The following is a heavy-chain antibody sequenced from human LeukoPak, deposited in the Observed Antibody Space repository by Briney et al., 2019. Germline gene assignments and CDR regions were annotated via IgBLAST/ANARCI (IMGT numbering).Heavy chain of an antibody. D-gene: IGHD5-18*01. CDR1: GGSISSYY. CDR2: IYYSGST. Sequence: SETLSLTCTVSGGSISSYYWSWIRQPPGKGLEWIGYIYYSGSTNYNPSLKSRVTISVDTSKNQFSLKLSSVTAADTAVYYCARWIPTYWGQGTLVTVSS. CDR3: ARWIPTY. J-gene: IGHJ4*02. V-gene: IGHV4-59*01.